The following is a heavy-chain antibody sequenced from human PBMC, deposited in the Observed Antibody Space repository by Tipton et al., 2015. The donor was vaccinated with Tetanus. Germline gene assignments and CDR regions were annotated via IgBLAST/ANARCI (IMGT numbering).Heavy chain of an antibody. D-gene: IGHD6-19*01. V-gene: IGHV3-7*01. CDR1: GFTFSSYW. Sequence: GSLRLSCAASGFTFSSYWMSWVRQAPGKGLEWVANIKQDGSEKYYVDSVKGRFTISRDNAKNSLYLQMNSLRAEDTAVYYCARDGIAVAATQNDYWGQGTLVTVSS. J-gene: IGHJ4*02. CDR3: ARDGIAVAATQNDY. CDR2: IKQDGSEK.